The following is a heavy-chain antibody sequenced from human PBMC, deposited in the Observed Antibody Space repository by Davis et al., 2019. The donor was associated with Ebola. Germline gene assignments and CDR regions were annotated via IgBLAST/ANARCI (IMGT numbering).Heavy chain of an antibody. D-gene: IGHD6-13*01. V-gene: IGHV4-39*07. J-gene: IGHJ4*02. Sequence: SETLSLTCTVSGGSISSSSYYWGWIHQPPGKGLEWIGSIYYSGSTYYNPSLKSRVTISVDTSKNQFSLKLSSVTAADTAVYYCAGSSWYKPGGYWGQGTLVTVSS. CDR1: GGSISSSSYY. CDR2: IYYSGST. CDR3: AGSSWYKPGGY.